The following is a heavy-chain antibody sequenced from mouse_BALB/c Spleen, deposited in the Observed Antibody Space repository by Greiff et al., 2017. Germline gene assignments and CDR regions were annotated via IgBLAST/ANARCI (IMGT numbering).Heavy chain of an antibody. D-gene: IGHD2-3*01. CDR1: GFTFSSYA. CDR3: ARGYDGYCDV. J-gene: IGHJ1*01. V-gene: IGHV5-6-5*01. CDR2: ISSGGST. Sequence: EVQLQESGGGLVKPGGSLKLSCAASGFTFSSYAMSWVRQTPEKRLEWVAYISSGGSTYYPDSVKGRFTISRDNARNILYLQMSSLRSEDTAMYYCARGYDGYCDVWGAGTTVTVSS.